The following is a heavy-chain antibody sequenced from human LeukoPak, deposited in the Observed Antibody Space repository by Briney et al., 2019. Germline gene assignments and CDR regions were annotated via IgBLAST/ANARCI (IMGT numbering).Heavy chain of an antibody. CDR3: AKGLHYNILTGFRRNYYFES. CDR2: ISYDGSNK. D-gene: IGHD3-9*01. V-gene: IGHV3-30*04. CDR1: GFTFSSYA. J-gene: IGHJ4*02. Sequence: GRSLRLSCAASGFTFSSYAMHWVRQAPGKGLEWVAVISYDGSNKYYADSVKGRFTISRDNSKNTLYLQMNSLRAEDTAIYYCAKGLHYNILTGFRRNYYFESWGQGTLVTVSS.